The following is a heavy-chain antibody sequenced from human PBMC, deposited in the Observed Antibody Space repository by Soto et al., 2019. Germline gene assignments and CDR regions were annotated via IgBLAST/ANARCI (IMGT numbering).Heavy chain of an antibody. J-gene: IGHJ4*02. Sequence: QVQLVESGGGVVQPGRSLRLSCAASGFTFSSYAMHWVRQAPGKGLEWVAVISYDGSNKYYADSVKGRFTISRDNSKNTLYLQMNSLRAEDTAVYYCARDTTFMSYFDYWGQGTLVTVSS. CDR3: ARDTTFMSYFDY. D-gene: IGHD1-26*01. V-gene: IGHV3-30-3*01. CDR2: ISYDGSNK. CDR1: GFTFSSYA.